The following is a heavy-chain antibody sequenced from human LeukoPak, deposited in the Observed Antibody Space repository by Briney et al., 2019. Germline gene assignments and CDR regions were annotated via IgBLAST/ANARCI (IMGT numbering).Heavy chain of an antibody. Sequence: GGSLRLSCAAYGFTFSNYGMGWVRQAAGKGREWVAAIWHDGSYILHADSVKGRFTISRDNSKNTLFLQMNSLRAEDTALYYCAREIVGEGNFDTWGQGTLVTVSS. CDR3: AREIVGEGNFDT. J-gene: IGHJ4*02. D-gene: IGHD2-15*01. CDR1: GFTFSNYG. V-gene: IGHV3-33*01. CDR2: IWHDGSYI.